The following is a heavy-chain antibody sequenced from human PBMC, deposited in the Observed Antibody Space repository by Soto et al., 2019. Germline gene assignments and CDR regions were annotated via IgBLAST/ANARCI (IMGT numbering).Heavy chain of an antibody. J-gene: IGHJ4*02. CDR1: GFTFSSYA. D-gene: IGHD2-2*01. CDR3: ARSPCSSASCYPLY. V-gene: IGHV3-30-3*01. Sequence: HPXGSLRLSCAAAGFTFSSYAMHWVRQAPGKGLEWVAVISYDGSNKYYADSVKGRFTISRDNSKNTLYLQMNSLRAEDTAVYYCARSPCSSASCYPLYWGQGTLVTVSS. CDR2: ISYDGSNK.